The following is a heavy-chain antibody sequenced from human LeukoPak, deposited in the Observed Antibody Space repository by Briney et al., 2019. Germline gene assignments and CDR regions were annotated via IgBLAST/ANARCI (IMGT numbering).Heavy chain of an antibody. CDR3: ARDVRRLQVLDY. CDR2: IYYSGST. Sequence: SQTLSLTCTVSGGSISSGDYYWSWIRQPPGKGLEWIGYIYYSGSTYYNPSLKSRVTISVDTSKNQFSLKLSSVTAADTAVYYCARDVRRLQVLDYWGQGTLVTVSS. D-gene: IGHD4-17*01. V-gene: IGHV4-30-4*08. CDR1: GGSISSGDYY. J-gene: IGHJ4*02.